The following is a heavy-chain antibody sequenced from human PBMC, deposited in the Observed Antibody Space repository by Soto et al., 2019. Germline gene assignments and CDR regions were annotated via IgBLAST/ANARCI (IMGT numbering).Heavy chain of an antibody. D-gene: IGHD2-2*01. CDR3: ARDRGVVTSGSAYSFDY. Sequence: QVQLVQSGPEVKKPGASVKVSCKATGYTFRSYGVTWLRQAPGRGLEWMGWISGYNGNTEYAQKLQGRVTTTTDTSTSRVYMELRSLGSADTAVYYCARDRGVVTSGSAYSFDYWGQGNLVSVSS. J-gene: IGHJ4*02. CDR2: ISGYNGNT. V-gene: IGHV1-18*01. CDR1: GYTFRSYG.